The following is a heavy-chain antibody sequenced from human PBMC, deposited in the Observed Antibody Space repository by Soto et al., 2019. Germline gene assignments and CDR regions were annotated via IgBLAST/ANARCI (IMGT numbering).Heavy chain of an antibody. V-gene: IGHV3-20*04. Sequence: EVQLVESGGGVVRPGGSLRLSCAASGFTFDDYGMSWVRQAPGKGLEWVSGINWNGGSTGYADSVKGRFTISRDNAENSLYLQMNSLRSEDTALYYCARGFRPQGYYYYYGMDVWGQGTTVTVSS. CDR3: ARGFRPQGYYYYYGMDV. CDR2: INWNGGST. D-gene: IGHD3-10*01. CDR1: GFTFDDYG. J-gene: IGHJ6*02.